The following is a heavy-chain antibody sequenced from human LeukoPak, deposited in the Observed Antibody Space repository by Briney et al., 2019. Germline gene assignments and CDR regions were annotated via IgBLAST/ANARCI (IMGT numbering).Heavy chain of an antibody. Sequence: GRPLRLACAASGFTFSSYGMHWVRQAPGKGLEWVAVIWYDASNKYYVDSVKGRFTISRGNPKNTLYLQMSSLRAEDTAVYYCARGRYSSGFVEYWGQGTLVTVS. CDR2: IWYDASNK. J-gene: IGHJ4*02. CDR3: ARGRYSSGFVEY. V-gene: IGHV3-33*01. D-gene: IGHD6-25*01. CDR1: GFTFSSYG.